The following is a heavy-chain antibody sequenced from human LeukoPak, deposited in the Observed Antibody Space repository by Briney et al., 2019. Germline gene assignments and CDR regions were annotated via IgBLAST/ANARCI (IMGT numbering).Heavy chain of an antibody. D-gene: IGHD2-2*02. V-gene: IGHV1-8*03. J-gene: IGHJ6*03. Sequence: ASVKVSCKASGYTFTSYDINWVRQATGQGLEWMGWMNPNSGNTGYAQKFQGRVTITRNTSISTAYMELSSLRSEDTAVYYCARVLRGSSTSCYKGPLDYYYYMDVWGKGTTVTVSS. CDR2: MNPNSGNT. CDR1: GYTFTSYD. CDR3: ARVLRGSSTSCYKGPLDYYYYMDV.